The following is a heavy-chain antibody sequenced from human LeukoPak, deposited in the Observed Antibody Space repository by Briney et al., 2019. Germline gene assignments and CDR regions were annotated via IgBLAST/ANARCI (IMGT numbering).Heavy chain of an antibody. D-gene: IGHD3-10*01. V-gene: IGHV1-69*04. J-gene: IGHJ4*02. CDR1: GGTFSSYA. CDR3: ASRKYYYGSGSYYNGPDY. Sequence: SVKVSCKASGGTFSSYAISWVRQAPGQGLEWMGRIIPILGIANYAQKFQGRVTITADKSTSTAYMELSSLRSEDTAVYYCASRKYYYGSGSYYNGPDYWGQGTLVTVSS. CDR2: IIPILGIA.